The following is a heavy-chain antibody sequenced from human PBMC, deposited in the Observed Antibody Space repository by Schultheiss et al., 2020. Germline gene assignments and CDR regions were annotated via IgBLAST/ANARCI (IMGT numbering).Heavy chain of an antibody. V-gene: IGHV4-38-2*01. Sequence: SETLSLTCAVSGYSISSGYYWGWIRQPPGKGLEWIGYIYYSGSTNYNPSLKSRVTISVDTSKNQFSLKLSSVTAADTAVYYCALTLAALSWFDPWGQGTLVNVSS. CDR3: ALTLAALSWFDP. CDR1: GYSISSGYY. D-gene: IGHD6-13*01. CDR2: IYYSGST. J-gene: IGHJ5*02.